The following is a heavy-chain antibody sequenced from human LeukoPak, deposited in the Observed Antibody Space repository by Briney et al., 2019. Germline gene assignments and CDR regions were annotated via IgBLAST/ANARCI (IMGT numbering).Heavy chain of an antibody. CDR3: ARDHLANLASRLFDP. Sequence: PGGSLRLSCAASGFTFSSYSMNWARQAPGKGLEWVSSISSSSSYIYYADSVKGRFTISRDNAKNSLYLQMNSLRAEDTAVYYCARDHLANLASRLFDPWGQGTLVTVSS. CDR2: ISSSSSYI. CDR1: GFTFSSYS. J-gene: IGHJ5*02. V-gene: IGHV3-21*01. D-gene: IGHD3-3*01.